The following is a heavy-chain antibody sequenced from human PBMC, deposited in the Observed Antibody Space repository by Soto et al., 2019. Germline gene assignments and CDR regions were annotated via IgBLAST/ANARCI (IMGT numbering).Heavy chain of an antibody. CDR2: ISYDGSTE. J-gene: IGHJ6*02. D-gene: IGHD3-9*01. CDR1: GFTFSNFG. Sequence: QVQLVESGGGVVQPGRSLRLSCAASGFTFSNFGIHWVRQAPGKGPEWLAAISYDGSTEVYVDSVKGRFTISRDNPKNTLYLQMNSLRLEDTAVYYCAKGASQNFDFLLIDWGQGTTVTVSS. V-gene: IGHV3-30*18. CDR3: AKGASQNFDFLLID.